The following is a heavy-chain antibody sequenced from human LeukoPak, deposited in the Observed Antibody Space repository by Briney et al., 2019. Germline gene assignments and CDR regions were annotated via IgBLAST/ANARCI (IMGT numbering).Heavy chain of an antibody. V-gene: IGHV4-59*08. CDR1: CGSISGYF. J-gene: IGHJ6*02. Sequence: SETQSRTCAVSCGSISGYFWSWIRQPPGKGLVWLGYLYYSGSSNSNPSLKSRVTISVDTSKNQFSLKLSSVTAADTAVYYCARQTSTSFWSGYYTGIDYYYYGMDVWGQGTTVTVSS. CDR3: ARQTSTSFWSGYYTGIDYYYYGMDV. CDR2: LYYSGSS. D-gene: IGHD3-3*01.